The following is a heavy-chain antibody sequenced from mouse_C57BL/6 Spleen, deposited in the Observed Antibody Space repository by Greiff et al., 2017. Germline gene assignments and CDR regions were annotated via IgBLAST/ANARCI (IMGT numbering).Heavy chain of an antibody. Sequence: VQLQQPGAELVKPGASVKLSCKASGYNFTSYWMHWVKQRPGRGLEWIGRIDPNSGGTKYNEKFKSKATLTVDKPSSTAYIQLSSRTSEYAAVYYCARSYYDGSMPLCLDYWGQGTTLTVSS. D-gene: IGHD1-1*01. V-gene: IGHV1-72*01. J-gene: IGHJ2*01. CDR1: GYNFTSYW. CDR2: IDPNSGGT. CDR3: ARSYYDGSMPLCLDY.